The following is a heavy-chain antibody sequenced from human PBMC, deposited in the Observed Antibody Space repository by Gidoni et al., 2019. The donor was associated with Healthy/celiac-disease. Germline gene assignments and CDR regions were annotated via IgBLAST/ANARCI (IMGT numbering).Heavy chain of an antibody. Sequence: QLQLQESGPGLVKPSETLSLTCTVSGGSISSSSYYWGWIRQPPGKGLEWIGSIYYSGSTYYNPSLKSRVTISVDTSKNQFSLKLSSVTAADTAVYYCARHFVEYYYDSSGYFFDYWGQGTLVTVSS. CDR1: GGSISSSSYY. V-gene: IGHV4-39*01. D-gene: IGHD3-22*01. CDR2: IYYSGST. J-gene: IGHJ4*02. CDR3: ARHFVEYYYDSSGYFFDY.